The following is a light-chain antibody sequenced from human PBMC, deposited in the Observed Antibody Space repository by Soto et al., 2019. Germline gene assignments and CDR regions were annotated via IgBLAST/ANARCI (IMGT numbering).Light chain of an antibody. V-gene: IGKV3-11*01. CDR3: QQRSSWPYT. J-gene: IGKJ2*01. CDR2: DAS. Sequence: EIGLTQSPATLSLSPGDRATLSCRASQSVTDYLAWYQHKLGQAPRLLIYDASNRAAGIPPRFSGSGSGTDFTLTISSLAPEDFAVYYCQQRSSWPYTFGQGTKVEIK. CDR1: QSVTDY.